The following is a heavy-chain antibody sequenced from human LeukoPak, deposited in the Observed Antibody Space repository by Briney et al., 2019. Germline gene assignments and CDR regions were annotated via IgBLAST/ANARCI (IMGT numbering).Heavy chain of an antibody. V-gene: IGHV1-69*05. CDR2: IIPIFGTA. D-gene: IGHD3-22*01. Sequence: SVKVSCKASGGTFSSYAISWVRQAPGQGLECMGGIIPIFGTANYAQKFQGRVTITTDESTSTAYMELSSLRSEDTAVYYCAREDDSSSGAFDIWGQGTMVTVSS. J-gene: IGHJ3*02. CDR3: AREDDSSSGAFDI. CDR1: GGTFSSYA.